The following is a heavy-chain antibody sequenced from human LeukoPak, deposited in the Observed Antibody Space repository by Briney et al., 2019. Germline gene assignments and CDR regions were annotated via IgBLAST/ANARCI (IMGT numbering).Heavy chain of an antibody. Sequence: DSVKVSCKASGYTFTGYHMHWVRQAPGQGPEWMGRLSPNSGATNCAQKFQGRVTMTSDTSISTAYMGLSSLRSDDTAVYYCARDEVGGGPDAFDIWGQGTMVTVSS. CDR2: LSPNSGAT. J-gene: IGHJ3*02. CDR3: ARDEVGGGPDAFDI. V-gene: IGHV1-2*06. D-gene: IGHD1-26*01. CDR1: GYTFTGYH.